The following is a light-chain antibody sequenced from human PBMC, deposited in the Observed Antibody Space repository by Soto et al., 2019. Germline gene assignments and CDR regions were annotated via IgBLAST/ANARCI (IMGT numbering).Light chain of an antibody. V-gene: IGLV2-11*01. CDR1: SSDVGGYNY. CDR2: DVS. CDR3: CSYACSYTLHV. J-gene: IGLJ7*01. Sequence: QSALTQPRSVSGSPGQSITISCTGTSSDVGGYNYVSWYRQHPGKAPKLMIYDVSNRPSGVADRFSGSTSCNTASLTISGLLPEDEADYYCCSYACSYTLHVFGTGTKLTVL.